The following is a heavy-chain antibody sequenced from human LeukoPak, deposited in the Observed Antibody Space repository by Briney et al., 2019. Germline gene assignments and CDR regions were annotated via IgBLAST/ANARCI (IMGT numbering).Heavy chain of an antibody. CDR2: IFTSGST. CDR3: ARTRNWNNGPYYYYYMDV. CDR1: GGSISSYY. Sequence: SETLSLTCTVSGGSISSYYSSWIRQPAGKGLEWIGRIFTSGSTNYNPSLKSRVTISVDKSKNQFSLKMSYVTAADTAVYYCARTRNWNNGPYYYYYMDVWGKGTTVTVSS. D-gene: IGHD1/OR15-1a*01. V-gene: IGHV4-4*07. J-gene: IGHJ6*03.